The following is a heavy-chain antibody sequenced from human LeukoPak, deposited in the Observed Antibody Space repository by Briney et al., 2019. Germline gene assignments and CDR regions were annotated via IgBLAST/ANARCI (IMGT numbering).Heavy chain of an antibody. CDR3: ARPRWEPVGGWRDWFDP. V-gene: IGHV4-39*01. Sequence: SETLSLTCTVSGGSISSSSYYWGWIRQPPGKGLEWIGSIYYSGSTYYNPSLKSRVTISVDTSKNQFCLKLSSVTAADKAAYYCARPRWEPVGGWRDWFDPWGQGTLVTVSS. J-gene: IGHJ5*02. CDR2: IYYSGST. CDR1: GGSISSSSYY. D-gene: IGHD6-19*01.